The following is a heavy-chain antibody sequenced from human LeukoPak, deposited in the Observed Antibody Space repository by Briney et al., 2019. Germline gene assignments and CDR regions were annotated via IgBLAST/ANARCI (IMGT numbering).Heavy chain of an antibody. CDR3: ARGLYTRSWWTVQYIDV. D-gene: IGHD6-13*01. CDR1: GFTFGDYI. V-gene: IGHV3-49*04. J-gene: IGHJ6*03. Sequence: GGSLRLSCTTSGFTFGDYIMTWVRQAPGKGLEWVGFIKSKAFGETTGYAASVKGRFTISRDDSKSIAYLQMNSLKSEDTAMYYCARGLYTRSWWTVQYIDVWGKGTAVTVSS. CDR2: IKSKAFGETT.